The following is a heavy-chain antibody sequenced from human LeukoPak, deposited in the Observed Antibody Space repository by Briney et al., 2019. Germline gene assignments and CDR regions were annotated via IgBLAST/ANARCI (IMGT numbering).Heavy chain of an antibody. CDR2: VYSDDTT. J-gene: IGHJ4*02. CDR1: GFTVNSNY. D-gene: IGHD1-26*01. CDR3: ARGGGYYATDY. Sequence: GGSLRLSCAASGFTVNSNYMNWVRQAPGKGLEWVSVVYSDDTTYYADSVKGRFTISRDNSKNTLYLQMNNLRAEDTAVYYCARGGGYYATDYWGQGTLVTVSS. V-gene: IGHV3-53*01.